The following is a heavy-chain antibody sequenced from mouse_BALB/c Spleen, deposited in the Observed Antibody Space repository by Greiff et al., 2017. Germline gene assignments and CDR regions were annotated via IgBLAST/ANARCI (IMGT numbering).Heavy chain of an antibody. CDR2: IRNKANGYTT. D-gene: IGHD2-2*01. CDR3: ARDRVYYGYDGPWFSF. Sequence: EVKLVESGGGLVQPGGSLRLSCATSGFTFTDYYMSWVRQTPGKALEWLGFIRNKANGYTTEYSASVKGRFTISRDNSQSILYLQMNTLRAEDSSTFYCARDRVYYGYDGPWFSFWGQGTLVTVSA. J-gene: IGHJ3*01. CDR1: GFTFTDYY. V-gene: IGHV7-3*02.